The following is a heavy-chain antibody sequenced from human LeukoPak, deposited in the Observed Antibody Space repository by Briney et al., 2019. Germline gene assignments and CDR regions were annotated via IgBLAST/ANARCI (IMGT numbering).Heavy chain of an antibody. CDR2: IYYSGST. Sequence: SETLSLTCTVSGGSISNSDYYWGWIRQPPGKGLEWIGSIYYSGSTYYNPSLKSRVTISVDTSKNQFSLKLSSVTAADTAVYYCARHGVFGSGSSYYFDYWGQGTLVTVSS. CDR3: ARHGVFGSGSSYYFDY. J-gene: IGHJ4*02. CDR1: GGSISNSDYY. V-gene: IGHV4-39*01. D-gene: IGHD3-10*01.